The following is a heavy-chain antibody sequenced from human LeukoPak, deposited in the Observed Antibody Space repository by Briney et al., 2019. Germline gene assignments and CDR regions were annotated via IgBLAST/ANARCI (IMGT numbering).Heavy chain of an antibody. CDR1: GFTVSSNY. J-gene: IGHJ3*01. CDR3: AREPISYYDSSGYVDA. Sequence: PGGSLRLSCAASGFTVSSNYMSWVRQAPGKGLEWVSVIYSGGSTYYADSVKGRFTISRDNSKNTLYLQMNSLRAEDTAVYYCAREPISYYDSSGYVDAWGQGTMVSVSS. CDR2: IYSGGST. D-gene: IGHD3-22*01. V-gene: IGHV3-66*02.